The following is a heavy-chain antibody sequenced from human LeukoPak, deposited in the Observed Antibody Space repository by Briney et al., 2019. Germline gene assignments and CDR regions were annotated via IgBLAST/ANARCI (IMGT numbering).Heavy chain of an antibody. CDR3: ASTSVATKNAFDI. J-gene: IGHJ3*02. CDR2: IYYSGST. V-gene: IGHV4-59*08. Sequence: SETLSLTCTVSGGSISSYYWSWIRQPPGKGLEWIGYIYYSGSTYYIESLKSRVTISVDTSKNQFSLKVNSVTAADTAVYYCASTSVATKNAFDIWGQGTMVTVSS. CDR1: GGSISSYY. D-gene: IGHD5-12*01.